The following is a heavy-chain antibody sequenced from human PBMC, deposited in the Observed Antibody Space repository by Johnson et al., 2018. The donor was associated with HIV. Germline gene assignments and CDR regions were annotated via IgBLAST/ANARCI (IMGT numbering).Heavy chain of an antibody. J-gene: IGHJ3*02. CDR3: AKVIGGAGLDAFDI. D-gene: IGHD6-13*01. CDR2: IRYDGSNK. V-gene: IGHV3-30*02. Sequence: QVQLVESGGGVVQPGGSLRLSCAASGFTFSSYGMHWVRQAPGKGLEWVAFIRYDGSNKYYADSVKGRFTISRDNSKNTLYLQMNSLRAEDTAVYYCAKVIGGAGLDAFDIWGQGTMVTVSS. CDR1: GFTFSSYG.